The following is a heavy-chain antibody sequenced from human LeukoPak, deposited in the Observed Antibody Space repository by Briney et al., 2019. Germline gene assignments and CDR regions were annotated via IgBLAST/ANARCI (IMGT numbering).Heavy chain of an antibody. CDR1: GGSISSGGYS. D-gene: IGHD2-21*02. CDR2: IYHSGST. V-gene: IGHV4-30-2*03. CDR3: ARHGQYCGSDCYPPSFDY. Sequence: SQTLSLTCAVSGGSISSGGYSWSWIRQPPGKGLEWIGYIYHSGSTYYNPSLKSRVTISVDTSKNQLSLKLSSVTAADTAVYYCARHGQYCGSDCYPPSFDYWGQGTLVTASS. J-gene: IGHJ4*02.